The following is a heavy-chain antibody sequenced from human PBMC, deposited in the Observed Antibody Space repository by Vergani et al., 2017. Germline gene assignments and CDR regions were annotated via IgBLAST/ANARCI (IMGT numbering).Heavy chain of an antibody. CDR1: GFTFSSYG. J-gene: IGHJ4*02. CDR3: ARATVLRWNRLGY. CDR2: IRYDGSNK. V-gene: IGHV3-30*02. D-gene: IGHD4-23*01. Sequence: QVQLVESGGGVVQPGGSLRLSCAASGFTFSSYGMHWVRQAPGKGLEWVAFIRYDGSNKYYADSVKGRFTISRDNSKNSLYLQMNSLRAEDTAVYYCARATVLRWNRLGYWGQGTLVTVSS.